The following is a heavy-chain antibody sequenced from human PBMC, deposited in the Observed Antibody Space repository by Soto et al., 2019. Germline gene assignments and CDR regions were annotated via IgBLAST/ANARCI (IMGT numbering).Heavy chain of an antibody. D-gene: IGHD2-2*01. Sequence: PSQTLSLTCAISGDSVSSNSAAWNWIRQSPSRGLEWLGRTYYRSKWYNDYAVSVKSRITINPDTSKNQFSLQLNSVTPEDTAVYYCARGLGYCSSTSCLLYNWFDPWGQGTLVTVSS. V-gene: IGHV6-1*01. CDR2: TYYRSKWYN. CDR3: ARGLGYCSSTSCLLYNWFDP. CDR1: GDSVSSNSAA. J-gene: IGHJ5*02.